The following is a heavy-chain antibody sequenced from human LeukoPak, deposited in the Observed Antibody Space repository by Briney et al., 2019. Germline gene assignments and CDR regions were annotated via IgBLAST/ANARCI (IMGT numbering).Heavy chain of an antibody. CDR3: ARGRYDSNSGNY. Sequence: SVKVSCKASGGTFSSYAISWVRQAPGQGLEWMGRIIPIFGTANYAQKFQGRVTITTDESTSTAYMELSSLRSEDTAVYYCARGRYDSNSGNYWGQGTLVTVSS. J-gene: IGHJ4*02. CDR1: GGTFSSYA. CDR2: IIPIFGTA. V-gene: IGHV1-69*05. D-gene: IGHD4-11*01.